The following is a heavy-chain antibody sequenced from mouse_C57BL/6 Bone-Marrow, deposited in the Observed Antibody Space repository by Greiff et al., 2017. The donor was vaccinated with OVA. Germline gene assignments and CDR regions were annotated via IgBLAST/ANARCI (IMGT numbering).Heavy chain of an antibody. J-gene: IGHJ4*01. Sequence: QVQLKQPGAELVKPGASVKMSCKASGYTFTSYWITWVKQRPGQGLEWIGDIYPGSGSTNYNEKFKSKATLTVDTSSSTAYMQLSSLTSEDSAVYYCAREGETRPGSMDYWGQGTSVTVSS. CDR3: AREGETRPGSMDY. CDR2: IYPGSGST. CDR1: GYTFTSYW. V-gene: IGHV1-55*01.